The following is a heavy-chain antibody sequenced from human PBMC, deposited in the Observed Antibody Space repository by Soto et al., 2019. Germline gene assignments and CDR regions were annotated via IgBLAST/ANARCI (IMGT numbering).Heavy chain of an antibody. Sequence: SEPQSLTYTVSGGSISNYYGSWIRQPPGKGLEWIGYIYYSGSTYYNPSLKSRVTISVDTSKNQFSLKLSSLRSEDTAVYYCASLYDDTSGNFDYWGQGTLVTVSS. CDR1: GGSISNYY. D-gene: IGHD3-22*01. V-gene: IGHV4-59*01. J-gene: IGHJ4*02. CDR2: IYYSGST. CDR3: ASLYDDTSGNFDY.